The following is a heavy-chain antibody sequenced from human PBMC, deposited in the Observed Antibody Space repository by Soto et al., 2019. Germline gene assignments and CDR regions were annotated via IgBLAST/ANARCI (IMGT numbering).Heavy chain of an antibody. D-gene: IGHD3-22*01. CDR3: ARDYYDSSGYSYDAFDI. V-gene: IGHV3-33*01. CDR2: IWYDGSNK. Sequence: VAVIWYDGSNKYYADSVKGRFTISRDNSKNTLYLQMNSLRAEDTAVYYCARDYYDSSGYSYDAFDIWGQGTMVTVSS. J-gene: IGHJ3*02.